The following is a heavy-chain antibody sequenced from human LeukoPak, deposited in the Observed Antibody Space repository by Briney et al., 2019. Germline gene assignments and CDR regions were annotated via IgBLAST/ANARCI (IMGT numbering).Heavy chain of an antibody. J-gene: IGHJ6*03. CDR3: ARGVPKTSYYYYYMDV. D-gene: IGHD4-11*01. V-gene: IGHV3-48*01. CDR1: GFTLSNYS. CDR2: ISGSGFTI. Sequence: GGSLRLSCAVSGFTLSNYSMNWVRQAPGKGLEWISYISGSGFTIHYADSVKGRFTISRDNAKNSLYLQMNSLRAEDTAVYYCARGVPKTSYYYYYMDVWGKGTTVTISS.